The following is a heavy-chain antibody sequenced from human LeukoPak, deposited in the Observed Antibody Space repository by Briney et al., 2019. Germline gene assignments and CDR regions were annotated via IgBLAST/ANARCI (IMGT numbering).Heavy chain of an antibody. Sequence: EASVKVSCRASGGTFSSYAISWVRQAPGQGLEWMGGIIPIFGTANYAQKFQGRVTITTDESTSTAYMELSSLRSEDTAVYYCARGSLLVYSSSWFFDYWGQGTPVTVSS. V-gene: IGHV1-69*05. CDR3: ARGSLLVYSSSWFFDY. D-gene: IGHD6-13*01. CDR2: IIPIFGTA. J-gene: IGHJ4*02. CDR1: GGTFSSYA.